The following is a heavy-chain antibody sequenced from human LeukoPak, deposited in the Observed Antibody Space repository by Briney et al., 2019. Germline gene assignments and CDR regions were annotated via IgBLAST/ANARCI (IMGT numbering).Heavy chain of an antibody. CDR2: FDPEDGET. CDR3: ATGYSSGWQNFDY. V-gene: IGHV1-24*01. CDR1: GYTQTEIS. D-gene: IGHD6-19*01. Sequence: ASVKGYCRVKGYTQTEISVHWGRRAPGKGIEWMGGFDPEDGETIYAQKFQGRVTMTEDTSTDTAYMELSSLRSEDTAVYYRATGYSSGWQNFDYWGQGTLVTVSS. J-gene: IGHJ4*02.